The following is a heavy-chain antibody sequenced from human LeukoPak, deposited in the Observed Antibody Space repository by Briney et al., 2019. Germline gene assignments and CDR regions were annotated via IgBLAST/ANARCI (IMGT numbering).Heavy chain of an antibody. CDR3: ARGGSGWYSIDY. D-gene: IGHD6-19*01. Sequence: MTSETLSLTCTVSGGSINNYYWSWIRQPAGKGLEWIGRIYSSGSTNYSPSLKSRVTMSVDTSKNQFSLQLSSVTAADTAVYYCARGGSGWYSIDYWGQGILVTVSS. CDR1: GGSINNYY. V-gene: IGHV4-4*07. CDR2: IYSSGST. J-gene: IGHJ4*02.